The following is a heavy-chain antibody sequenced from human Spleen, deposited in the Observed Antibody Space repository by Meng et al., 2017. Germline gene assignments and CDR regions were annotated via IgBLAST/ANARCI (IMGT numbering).Heavy chain of an antibody. CDR3: ARGRGAWEDY. V-gene: IGHV4-34*01. CDR2: INHSGST. J-gene: IGHJ4*02. D-gene: IGHD1-26*01. Sequence: QLQLQQWGAGLWKPSETLSLTCAVYGGSFSGYDWSWIRQPPGKGLEWIGEINHSGSTKKPSLKSRVSISVDTSKNQFSLKLSSVTAADTAVYYCARGRGAWEDYWGQGTLVTVSS. CDR1: GGSFSGYD.